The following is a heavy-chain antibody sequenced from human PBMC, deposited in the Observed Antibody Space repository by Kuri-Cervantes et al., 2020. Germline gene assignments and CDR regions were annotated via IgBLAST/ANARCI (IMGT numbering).Heavy chain of an antibody. CDR1: GGSIRSSSYY. Sequence: SETLSLTCTVSGGSIRSSSYYWGWIRQPPGKGLEWIGSIYYGGSTYYNPSLKSRVTISIDTSKHQFSLKLNSVTAADTAVYYCARDCRGSGDQYPFDLWGRGTLVTVSS. V-gene: IGHV4-39*07. J-gene: IGHJ2*01. CDR3: ARDCRGSGDQYPFDL. D-gene: IGHD6-19*01. CDR2: IYYGGST.